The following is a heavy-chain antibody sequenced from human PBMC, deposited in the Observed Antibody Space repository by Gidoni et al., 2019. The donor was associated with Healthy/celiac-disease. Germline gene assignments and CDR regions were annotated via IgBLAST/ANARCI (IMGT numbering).Heavy chain of an antibody. Sequence: QVQLVQSGAEVKKPGASVKVSCKASGYTFTSYDINWVRQATGQGLEWMGWMNPNSGNTGYAQKFQGRVTMTRNTSISTAYMELSSLRSEDTAVYYCAREYYYDSSGYYPWALDFDPWGQGTLVTVSS. D-gene: IGHD3-22*01. CDR2: MNPNSGNT. CDR3: AREYYYDSSGYYPWALDFDP. V-gene: IGHV1-8*01. J-gene: IGHJ5*02. CDR1: GYTFTSYD.